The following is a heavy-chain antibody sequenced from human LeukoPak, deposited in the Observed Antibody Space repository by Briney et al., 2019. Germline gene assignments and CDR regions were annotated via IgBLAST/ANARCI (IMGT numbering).Heavy chain of an antibody. CDR2: IKQDGSEK. CDR3: ARDAIAAAGGNWFDP. V-gene: IGHV3-7*03. J-gene: IGHJ5*02. CDR1: GFTFSSYW. D-gene: IGHD6-13*01. Sequence: GGSLRLSCAASGFTFSSYWMSWGRQAPGKGLEWVANIKQDGSEKYYVDPVKGRFTISRDNAKNSLYLQMNSLRAEDTAVYYCARDAIAAAGGNWFDPWGQGTLVTVSS.